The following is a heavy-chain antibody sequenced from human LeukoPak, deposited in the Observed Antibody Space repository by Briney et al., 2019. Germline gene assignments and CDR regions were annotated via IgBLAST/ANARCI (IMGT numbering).Heavy chain of an antibody. J-gene: IGHJ6*03. D-gene: IGHD3-3*01. CDR1: GGSISSGGYY. CDR2: IYYSGST. V-gene: IGHV4-31*03. CDR3: ARAQKVGIFGVAYAYMDV. Sequence: SETLSLTCTVPGGSISSGGYYWSWIRQHPGKGLECIGYIYYSGSTYYNPSLKSRVTISVDTSKNQFSLKLSSVTAADTAVYYCARAQKVGIFGVAYAYMDVWGKGTTVTVSS.